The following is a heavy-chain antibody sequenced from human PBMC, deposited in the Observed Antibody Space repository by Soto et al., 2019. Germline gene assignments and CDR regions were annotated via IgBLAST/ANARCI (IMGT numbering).Heavy chain of an antibody. CDR1: GGTFSSYA. CDR3: ARGITGTSVPNWFDP. D-gene: IGHD1-7*01. V-gene: IGHV1-69*13. J-gene: IGHJ5*02. Sequence: SMKVSCKASGGTFSSYAISWVRQAPGQGLEWMGGIIPIFGTANYAQKFQGRVTITADESTSTAYMELSSLRSEDTAVYYCARGITGTSVPNWFDPWGQGTLVTVSS. CDR2: IIPIFGTA.